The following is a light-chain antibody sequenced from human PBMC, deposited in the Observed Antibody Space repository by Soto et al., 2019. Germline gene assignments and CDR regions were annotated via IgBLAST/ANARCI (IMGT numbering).Light chain of an antibody. CDR1: QSVLYSSNNKNY. V-gene: IGKV4-1*01. CDR2: WAS. Sequence: IVMTQSPDSLAVSLGEKATINCKSSQSVLYSSNNKNYLACYQQKPGQPPKLLIYWASTRESGVPDRFSGSGSGTDFTLTISSLQAEDVAVYYCQQYYSTPFTFGPGTKVDIK. CDR3: QQYYSTPFT. J-gene: IGKJ3*01.